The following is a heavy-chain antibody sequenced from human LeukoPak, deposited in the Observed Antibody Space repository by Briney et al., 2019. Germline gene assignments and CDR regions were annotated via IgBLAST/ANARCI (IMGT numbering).Heavy chain of an antibody. D-gene: IGHD3-22*01. J-gene: IGHJ4*02. CDR3: AREKSGLSSGYCYY. CDR1: GYTFTSYG. V-gene: IGHV1-18*01. CDR2: ISAYNGNT. Sequence: ASVKVSCKASGYTFTSYGISWARRAPGQALEWMGWISAYNGNTNYAQKLQVRVTMTTDTSTSTAYMELRSLRSDDTAVYYCAREKSGLSSGYCYYWGQGTLVTVSS.